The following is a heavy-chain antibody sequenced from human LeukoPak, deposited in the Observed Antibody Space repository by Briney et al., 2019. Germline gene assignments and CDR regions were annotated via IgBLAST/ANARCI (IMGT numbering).Heavy chain of an antibody. Sequence: ASAKVSCKASGGTFSSYAISWVRQAPGQGLEWMGGIIPIFGTANYAQKFQGRVTITADESTSTAYMELSSLRSEDTAVYYCARGPLITMVRGVPINMDVWGKGTTVTISS. D-gene: IGHD3-10*01. J-gene: IGHJ6*03. CDR1: GGTFSSYA. CDR2: IIPIFGTA. V-gene: IGHV1-69*13. CDR3: ARGPLITMVRGVPINMDV.